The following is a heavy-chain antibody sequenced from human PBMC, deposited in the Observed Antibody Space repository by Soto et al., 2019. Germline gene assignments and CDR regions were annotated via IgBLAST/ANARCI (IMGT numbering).Heavy chain of an antibody. D-gene: IGHD4-17*01. Sequence: PSETLSLTCTVSGGSISSGDFYWSWIRQPQGKGLVLIGNIYYSGSTYYNPSLRRRAIMSVDTSQNQFSLKLSSLTAADTADYFCARADDFSDRFDYWGQGALVTVSS. CDR3: ARADDFSDRFDY. J-gene: IGHJ4*02. CDR2: IYYSGST. V-gene: IGHV4-30-4*01. CDR1: GGSISSGDFY.